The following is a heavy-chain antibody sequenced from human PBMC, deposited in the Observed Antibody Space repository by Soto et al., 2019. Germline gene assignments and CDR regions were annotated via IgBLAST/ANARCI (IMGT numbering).Heavy chain of an antibody. CDR1: GGSISGYY. Sequence: SETLSLTCTVSGGSISGYYWSWIRQPPGKGLEWIGYIYYSGSTNYNPSLKSRVTISVDTSKNQFSLKLSSVTAADTAVYYCARVPLTLGYSYGFDYWGQGTLVTVSS. D-gene: IGHD5-18*01. V-gene: IGHV4-59*01. J-gene: IGHJ4*02. CDR3: ARVPLTLGYSYGFDY. CDR2: IYYSGST.